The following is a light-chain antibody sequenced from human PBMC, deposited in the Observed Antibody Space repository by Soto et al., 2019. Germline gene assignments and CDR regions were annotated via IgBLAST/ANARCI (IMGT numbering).Light chain of an antibody. V-gene: IGKV3-11*01. CDR2: HTS. J-gene: IGKJ5*01. Sequence: VLTQSPATLSLSPGERATLSCRASQTFNNYLAWYQQKPGQAPRLIIYHTSNRATGIPARFSGSGSGTHFTLTISSLEPEDFAVYYCQQHTNWPPITFGQGTRLEIK. CDR3: QQHTNWPPIT. CDR1: QTFNNY.